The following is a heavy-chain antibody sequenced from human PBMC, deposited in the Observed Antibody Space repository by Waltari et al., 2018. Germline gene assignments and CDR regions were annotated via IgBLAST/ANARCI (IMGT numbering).Heavy chain of an antibody. D-gene: IGHD1-26*01. CDR2: IYPGDADT. CDR3: ARRVVGATRGGDAFDI. Sequence: EVQLVQSGAEVKKPGESLKISCKGSGYSFTSYWIGWVRQMPGKGLEWMGFIYPGDADTRYSPSFQGQVTISADKSISTAYLQWSSLKASDTAMYYCARRVVGATRGGDAFDIWGQGTMVTVSS. V-gene: IGHV5-51*01. CDR1: GYSFTSYW. J-gene: IGHJ3*02.